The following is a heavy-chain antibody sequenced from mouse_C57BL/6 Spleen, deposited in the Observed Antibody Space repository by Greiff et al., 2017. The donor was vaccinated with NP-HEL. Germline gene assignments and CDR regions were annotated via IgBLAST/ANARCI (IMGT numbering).Heavy chain of an antibody. CDR2: ISSGGDYI. CDR3: TRDNYSNYDYAMDY. Sequence: EVHLVESGEGLVKPRGSLKLSCAASGFTFSSYAMSWVRQTPEKRLEWVAYISSGGDYIYYADTVKGRFTISRDNARNTLYLQMSSLKSEDTAMYYCTRDNYSNYDYAMDYWGQGTSVTVSS. J-gene: IGHJ4*01. D-gene: IGHD2-5*01. V-gene: IGHV5-9-1*02. CDR1: GFTFSSYA.